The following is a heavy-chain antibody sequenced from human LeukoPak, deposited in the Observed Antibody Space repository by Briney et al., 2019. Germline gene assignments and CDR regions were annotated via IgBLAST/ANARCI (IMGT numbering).Heavy chain of an antibody. CDR3: ARGGSCSSASCYKSFDY. CDR2: ISYNGDAK. D-gene: IGHD2-2*02. J-gene: IGHJ4*02. CDR1: GFVFRSYA. V-gene: IGHV3-30-3*01. Sequence: GGSLRLSCAASGFVFRSYAMHWFRQAPGKGLEWVAVISYNGDAKQSADSVKGRFIISRDNAKNSLYLQMNSLRAEDTAVYYCARGGSCSSASCYKSFDYWGQGILVTVSS.